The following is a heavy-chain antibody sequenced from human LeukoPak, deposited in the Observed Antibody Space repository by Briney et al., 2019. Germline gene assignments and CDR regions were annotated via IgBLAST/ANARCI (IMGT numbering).Heavy chain of an antibody. CDR3: ARSGYSSGWYYFDY. J-gene: IGHJ4*02. CDR2: INGEVITT. V-gene: IGHV3-9*01. Sequence: GRSLRLSCAASGFTFDDYAVHWVRQAPGKGLEWVSGINGEVITTSYADSVKGRLTISRDNAKNTLYLQMNSLRAEDTAVYYCARSGYSSGWYYFDYWGQGTLVTVSS. CDR1: GFTFDDYA. D-gene: IGHD6-19*01.